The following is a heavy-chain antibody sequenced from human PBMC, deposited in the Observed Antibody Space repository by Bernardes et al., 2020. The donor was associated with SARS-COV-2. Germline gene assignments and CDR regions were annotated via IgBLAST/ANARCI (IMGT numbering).Heavy chain of an antibody. D-gene: IGHD7-27*01. CDR2: INTDGENT. J-gene: IGHJ4*02. CDR3: ANDAGVDVFFDY. V-gene: IGHV3-23*01. CDR1: GFAFTDFG. Sequence: GGSLRPPCVASGFAFTDFGMTWVRQAPGKGLEWVSTINTDGENTHYADSVKGRFTISRDNSKKMLYLQMNSLRAEDTAVYYCANDAGVDVFFDYWGQGTLVTVSS.